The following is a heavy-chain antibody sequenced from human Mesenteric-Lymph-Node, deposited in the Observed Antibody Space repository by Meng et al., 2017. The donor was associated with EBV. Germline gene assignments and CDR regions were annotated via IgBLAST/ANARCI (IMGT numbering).Heavy chain of an antibody. CDR2: INTNTGNP. CDR3: ARFDWLAHF. D-gene: IGHD3-9*01. V-gene: IGHV7-4-1*02. CDR1: GYIFNKYE. J-gene: IGHJ4*02. Sequence: QVAWVKSGSDLRKPGASVNISCKASGYIFNKYEMNWIRQAPGQGLEWMGWINTNTGNPTYAQDFTGRFVFSVDTSVSTAYLQISSLESDDTAVYYCARFDWLAHFWGQGTLVTVSS.